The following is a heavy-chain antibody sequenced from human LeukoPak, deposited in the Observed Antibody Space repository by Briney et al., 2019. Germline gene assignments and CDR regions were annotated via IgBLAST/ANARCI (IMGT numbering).Heavy chain of an antibody. D-gene: IGHD2-2*01. V-gene: IGHV4-31*03. J-gene: IGHJ6*03. CDR1: GGSISSGGYY. Sequence: SETLSLTCTVSGGSISSGGYYWSWIRQHPGKGLEWIGYIYYSGSTYYNPSLKSRVTISVDTSKNQFSLKLSSVTAADTAVYYCARRGRIGCSSTSCYWRDYYYYYMDVWGKGTTVTVSS. CDR2: IYYSGST. CDR3: ARRGRIGCSSTSCYWRDYYYYYMDV.